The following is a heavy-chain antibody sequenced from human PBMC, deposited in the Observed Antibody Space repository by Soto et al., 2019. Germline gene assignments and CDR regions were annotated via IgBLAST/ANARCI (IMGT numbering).Heavy chain of an antibody. CDR2: IIPVFGTT. V-gene: IGHV1-69*13. Sequence: SVKVSCKDSGGLFSSFAISWVRQAPGQGLEWMGGIIPVFGTTNYAQKFQGRVTITADESTNTAYMELSSLTPDDTAMYYCARGGGPYVWFNEFWGQGTQVTVSS. D-gene: IGHD3-16*01. CDR1: GGLFSSFA. CDR3: ARGGGPYVWFNEF. J-gene: IGHJ4*02.